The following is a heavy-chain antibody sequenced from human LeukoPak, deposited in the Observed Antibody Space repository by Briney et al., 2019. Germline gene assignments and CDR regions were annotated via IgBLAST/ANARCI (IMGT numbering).Heavy chain of an antibody. Sequence: ASVKVSCKASGYTFTSYGISWVRQAPGQGLEWMGWISAYNGNTNYAQKLQGRVTMTTDTSTSTAYMELRSPRSDDTAVYYCASYTGYSSGWYGGAEYFQHWGQGTLVTVSS. CDR1: GYTFTSYG. CDR3: ASYTGYSSGWYGGAEYFQH. D-gene: IGHD6-19*01. V-gene: IGHV1-18*01. J-gene: IGHJ1*01. CDR2: ISAYNGNT.